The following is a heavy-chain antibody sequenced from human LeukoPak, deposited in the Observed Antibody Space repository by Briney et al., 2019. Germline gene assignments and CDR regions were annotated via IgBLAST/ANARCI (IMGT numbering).Heavy chain of an antibody. Sequence: GRSLRLSCAASGFTFSSYGMHWVRQAPGKGLEWVAVICYDGSNKYYADSVKGRFTISRDNSKNTLYLQMNSLRAEDTAVYYCARDSPRKNYDFWGGYFDYWGQGTLVTVSS. CDR3: ARDSPRKNYDFWGGYFDY. CDR2: ICYDGSNK. CDR1: GFTFSSYG. D-gene: IGHD3-3*01. V-gene: IGHV3-33*01. J-gene: IGHJ4*02.